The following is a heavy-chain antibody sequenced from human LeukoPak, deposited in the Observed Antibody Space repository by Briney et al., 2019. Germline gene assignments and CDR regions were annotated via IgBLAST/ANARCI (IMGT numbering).Heavy chain of an antibody. V-gene: IGHV3-30-3*01. J-gene: IGHJ3*02. Sequence: PGGSLRLSCAASGFTFSSYAMHWVRQAPGKGLEWVAVISYDGSNKYYADSVKGRFTISRDNSKNTLYLRMNSLRAEDTAVYYCARAFDIWGQGTMVTVSS. CDR1: GFTFSSYA. CDR3: ARAFDI. CDR2: ISYDGSNK.